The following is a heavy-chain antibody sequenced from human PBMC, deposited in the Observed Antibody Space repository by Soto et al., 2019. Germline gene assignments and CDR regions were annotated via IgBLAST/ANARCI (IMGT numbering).Heavy chain of an antibody. CDR1: GFTFSSYW. D-gene: IGHD2-2*01. V-gene: IGHV3-74*01. J-gene: IGHJ3*02. CDR2: INSDGSST. Sequence: TGGSLRLSCAASGFTFSSYWMHWVRQAPGKGLVWVSRINSDGSSTSYADSVKGRFTISRDNAKNTLYLQMNSLRAEDTAVYYCARGTKDCSSTSCYAPIEYAFDIWGQGTMVTVSS. CDR3: ARGTKDCSSTSCYAPIEYAFDI.